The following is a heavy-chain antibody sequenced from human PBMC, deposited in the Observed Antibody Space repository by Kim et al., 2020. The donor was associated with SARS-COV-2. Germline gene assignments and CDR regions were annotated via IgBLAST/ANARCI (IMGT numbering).Heavy chain of an antibody. CDR2: FYYSGNT. Sequence: SETLSLTCTVSAGSISTTSYSWGWIRQPPGKGLEWIGSFYYSGNTYHNPSLKSRVTLSLDTSKKQFSLKLNSVTAADTAVYSCATGTTWFYYFDYWGRGTLVTVSS. V-gene: IGHV4-39*01. J-gene: IGHJ4*02. CDR1: AGSISTTSYS. D-gene: IGHD2-2*01. CDR3: ATGTTWFYYFDY.